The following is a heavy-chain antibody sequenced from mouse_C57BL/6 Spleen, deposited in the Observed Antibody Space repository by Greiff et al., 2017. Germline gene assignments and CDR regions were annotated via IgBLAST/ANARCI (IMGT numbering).Heavy chain of an antibody. D-gene: IGHD2-4*01. V-gene: IGHV1-42*01. CDR1: GYSFTGYY. CDR2: INPSTGGT. CDR3: ARKRNDYSFDY. Sequence: EVQVVESGPELVKPGASVKISCKASGYSFTGYYMNWVKQSPEKSLEWIGEINPSTGGTTYNQKFKAKATLTVDKSSSTAYMQLKSLTSEDSAVYYCARKRNDYSFDYWGQGTTLTVSS. J-gene: IGHJ2*01.